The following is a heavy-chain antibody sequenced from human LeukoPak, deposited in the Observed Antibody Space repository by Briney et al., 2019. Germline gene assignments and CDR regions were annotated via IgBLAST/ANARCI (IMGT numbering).Heavy chain of an antibody. CDR3: ARYCSSTSHYYYYYMDV. J-gene: IGHJ6*03. CDR1: GGSFSGYY. D-gene: IGHD2-2*01. CDR2: INHSGST. V-gene: IGHV4-34*01. Sequence: PSEALSLTCAVYGGSFSGYYWSWIRQPPGKGLEWIGEINHSGSTNYNPSLKSRVTISVDTSKNQFSLKLSPVTAADTAVYYCARYCSSTSHYYYYYMDVWGKGTTVTVSS.